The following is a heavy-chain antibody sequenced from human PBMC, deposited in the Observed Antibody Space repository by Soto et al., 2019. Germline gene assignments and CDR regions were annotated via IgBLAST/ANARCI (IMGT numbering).Heavy chain of an antibody. J-gene: IGHJ5*02. V-gene: IGHV3-30*01. D-gene: IGHD3-3*01. CDR1: GFTFSSYA. CDR3: ARDRSQYYDFWSGYPYTNWFDP. Sequence: GGSLRLSCAASGFTFSSYAMHWVRQAPGKGLESVAVISYDGSNKYYADSVKGRFTISRDNSKNTLYLQMNSLRAEDTAVYYCARDRSQYYDFWSGYPYTNWFDPWGQGTLVTVSS. CDR2: ISYDGSNK.